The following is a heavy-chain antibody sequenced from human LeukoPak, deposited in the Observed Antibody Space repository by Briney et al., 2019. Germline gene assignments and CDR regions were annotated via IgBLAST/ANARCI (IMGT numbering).Heavy chain of an antibody. V-gene: IGHV4-59*08. Sequence: NPSETLSLTCTVSGGSISSYYWSWIRQPPGKGLEWIGYISYSGSTNYNPSLRSRVATSVDTSKNQFSLKLTSVTAADTAMYYCASHVSGDYAWLDVWGQGTTVTVSS. CDR1: GGSISSYY. D-gene: IGHD4-17*01. J-gene: IGHJ6*02. CDR3: ASHVSGDYAWLDV. CDR2: ISYSGST.